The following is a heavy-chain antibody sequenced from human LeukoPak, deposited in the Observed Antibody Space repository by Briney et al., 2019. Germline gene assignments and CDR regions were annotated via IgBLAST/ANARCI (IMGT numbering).Heavy chain of an antibody. Sequence: ASVKVSCKASGYTFTSYGISWVRQPPGQGLEWMGWISAYAQKFQGRVTMTTDTSTSTAYMELRSLRSDDTAVYYCARRFNYYDSSGYYEGFYFDYWGQGTLVTVSS. CDR2: ISAY. D-gene: IGHD3-22*01. CDR1: GYTFTSYG. J-gene: IGHJ4*02. CDR3: ARRFNYYDSSGYYEGFYFDY. V-gene: IGHV1-18*01.